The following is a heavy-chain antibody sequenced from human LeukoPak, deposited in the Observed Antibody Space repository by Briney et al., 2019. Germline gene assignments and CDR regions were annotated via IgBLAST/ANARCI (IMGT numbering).Heavy chain of an antibody. CDR2: ISTGGDI. D-gene: IGHD3-22*01. CDR1: AGSIRNSY. CDR3: VRGPGRGYDLEP. V-gene: IGHV4-4*07. J-gene: IGHJ5*02. Sequence: PSETLSLTCAVSAGSIRNSYCSWARQPPGKGLEFIGYISTGGDINYNPSLRSRATTSINTSNNQLSLTLTSVTTADTAVYFCVRGPGRGYDLEPWGQGSLVTVSS.